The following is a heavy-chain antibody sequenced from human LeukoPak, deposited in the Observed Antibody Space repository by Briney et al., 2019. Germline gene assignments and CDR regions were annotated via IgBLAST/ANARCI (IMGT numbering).Heavy chain of an antibody. CDR1: GFTVSSNY. D-gene: IGHD6-6*01. CDR2: IYTGGST. J-gene: IGHJ4*02. Sequence: PGGSLRLPCAASGFTVSSNYMSWVRQAPGKGLEWVSVIYTGGSTYYADSVRGRFTISRDNSKNTLYLQMNSLRAEDTAVYYCAREHEYSSSLQGFWGQGTLVSVSS. CDR3: AREHEYSSSLQGF. V-gene: IGHV3-66*02.